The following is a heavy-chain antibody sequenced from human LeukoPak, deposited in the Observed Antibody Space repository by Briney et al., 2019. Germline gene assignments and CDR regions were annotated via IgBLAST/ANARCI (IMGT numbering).Heavy chain of an antibody. D-gene: IGHD4-11*01. CDR1: GGSFSGYY. J-gene: IGHJ4*02. Sequence: SETLSLTCAVYGGSFSGYYWSWIRQPPGKGLEWIGEINHSGSTNYNPSLKSRVTISVDTSKNQFPLKLSSVTAADTAVYYCARSSLTTRNDYWGQGTLVTVSS. V-gene: IGHV4-34*01. CDR3: ARSSLTTRNDY. CDR2: INHSGST.